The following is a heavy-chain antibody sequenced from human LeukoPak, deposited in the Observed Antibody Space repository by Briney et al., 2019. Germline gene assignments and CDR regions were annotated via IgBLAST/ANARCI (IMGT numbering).Heavy chain of an antibody. CDR2: VIPTFGTT. Sequence: GSSVKVSCKASGGTFSDYAISWVRQAPGQGLEWMGGVIPTFGTTNYAPKFQGRLTITADESTSTAYMELKSLTSDDTAVYYCARDRTDFITAAGNWFDPWGQGTLVTVSS. D-gene: IGHD6-13*01. CDR1: GGTFSDYA. CDR3: ARDRTDFITAAGNWFDP. J-gene: IGHJ5*02. V-gene: IGHV1-69*01.